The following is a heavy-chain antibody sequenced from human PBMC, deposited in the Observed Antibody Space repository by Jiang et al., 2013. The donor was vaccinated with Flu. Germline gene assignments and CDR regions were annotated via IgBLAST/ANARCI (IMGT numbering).Heavy chain of an antibody. V-gene: IGHV3-9*01. D-gene: IGHD3-10*01. Sequence: LESGEAWYRPGRSLRLSCAASGFTFDHYAMHWVRQAPGKGLEWVSSISWNSGSIDYADSVEGRFTISRDNAKNSLYLQMNSLRAEDTALYYCADSFGFGELIGAFDIWGQGTMVTVSS. CDR3: ADSFGFGELIGAFDI. CDR2: ISWNSGSI. J-gene: IGHJ3*02. CDR1: GFTFDHYA.